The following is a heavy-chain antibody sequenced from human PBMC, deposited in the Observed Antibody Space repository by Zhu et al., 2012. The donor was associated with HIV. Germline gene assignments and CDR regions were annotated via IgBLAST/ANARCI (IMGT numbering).Heavy chain of an antibody. CDR3: ARVPTTMVHAPPFDY. D-gene: IGHD4-23*01. Sequence: QVQLQESGPGLVKPSGTLSLTCAVSGASISSSDWWSWVRLPPGKGLEWIGEIYHSGSTNYNPSLKSRVTTSVDKSKNQFSLKLRSVTAADTAVYYCARVPTTMVHAPPFDYWGQGTLVTVSS. CDR2: IYHSGST. J-gene: IGHJ4*02. V-gene: IGHV4-4*02. CDR1: GASISSSDW.